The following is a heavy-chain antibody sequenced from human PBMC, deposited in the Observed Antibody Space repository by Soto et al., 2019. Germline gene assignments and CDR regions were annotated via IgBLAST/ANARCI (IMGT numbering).Heavy chain of an antibody. CDR1: GASISSYY. CDR3: ARRYGPSFDY. D-gene: IGHD4-17*01. V-gene: IGHV4-59*01. J-gene: IGHJ4*02. Sequence: PSETLSLTCSVSGASISSYYYTWIRQTPGKGLEWIGYIYLGGSINYNPSLKSRVTISVDTSKNQFSLKLSSVTAADTAVYYCARRYGPSFDYWGQGTLVTVSS. CDR2: IYLGGSI.